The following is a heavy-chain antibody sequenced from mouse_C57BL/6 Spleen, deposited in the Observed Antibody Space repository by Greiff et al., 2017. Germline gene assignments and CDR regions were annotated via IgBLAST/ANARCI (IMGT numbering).Heavy chain of an antibody. J-gene: IGHJ2*01. D-gene: IGHD2-4*01. CDR1: GYTFTSYW. Sequence: QVQLKQPGAELVKPGASVKVSCKASGYTFTSYWMHWVKQRPGQGLEWIGRIHPSDSDTNYNQKFKGKATLTVDKSSSTAYMQLSSLTSEDSAVYYCAIWGDYDGYYFDYWGQGTTLTVSS. V-gene: IGHV1-74*01. CDR3: AIWGDYDGYYFDY. CDR2: IHPSDSDT.